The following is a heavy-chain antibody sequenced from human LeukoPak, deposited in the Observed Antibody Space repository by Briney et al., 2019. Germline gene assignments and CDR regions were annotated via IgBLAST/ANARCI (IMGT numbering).Heavy chain of an antibody. CDR1: GGSFSGYC. CDR3: ATTRLLDY. D-gene: IGHD4-11*01. Sequence: SETLSLTCAVYGGSFSGYCWSWIRQPPGKGLEWIGEINHSGSTNYNPSLKSRVTISVDTSKNQFSLKLSSVTAADTAVYYCATTRLLDYWGQGTLVTVSS. J-gene: IGHJ4*02. CDR2: INHSGST. V-gene: IGHV4-34*01.